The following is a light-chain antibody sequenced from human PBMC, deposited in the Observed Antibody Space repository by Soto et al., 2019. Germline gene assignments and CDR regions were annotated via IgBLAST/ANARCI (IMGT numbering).Light chain of an antibody. CDR2: GTS. CDR1: QSVSSTY. Sequence: EIVLTQSPGTLSLSPGERATLSCRASQSVSSTYLGWYQQKPGQAPRLLIYGTSSRATGIPDRFSGSGSGTDFTLTISRLEPEDFAVYYCQQYGDSAWAFGQGTKVDIK. V-gene: IGKV3-20*01. CDR3: QQYGDSAWA. J-gene: IGKJ1*01.